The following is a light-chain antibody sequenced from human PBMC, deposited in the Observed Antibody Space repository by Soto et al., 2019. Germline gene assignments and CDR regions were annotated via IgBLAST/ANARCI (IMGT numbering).Light chain of an antibody. V-gene: IGKV3-15*01. CDR3: QHYNNWTRT. J-gene: IGKJ1*01. CDR2: GAS. CDR1: QSVSSN. Sequence: EIVMTQSPATLSVSPGERATLSCRASQSVSSNLAWYQQKPGQAPRLLIYGASTRATGIPARFSGSGSGTEFTLTISSLQSEDFAVYYCQHYNNWTRTFGQGTKVAIK.